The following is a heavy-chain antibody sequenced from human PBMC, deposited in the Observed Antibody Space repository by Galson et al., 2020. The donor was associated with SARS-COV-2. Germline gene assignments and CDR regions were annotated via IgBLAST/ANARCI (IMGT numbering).Heavy chain of an antibody. Sequence: GGSLRLSCQASGLSFSNHAINWVRQAPGKGLEWVAVISYDGNYKYYADSVKGRFTISRDNSNTTLYLHMSSLRPEDTAVYFCARDHGPHNYYYYYMDVWGTGTTVTVSS. CDR2: ISYDGNYK. CDR1: GLSFSNHA. CDR3: ARDHGPHNYYYYYMDV. D-gene: IGHD2-21*01. J-gene: IGHJ6*03. V-gene: IGHV3-30*04.